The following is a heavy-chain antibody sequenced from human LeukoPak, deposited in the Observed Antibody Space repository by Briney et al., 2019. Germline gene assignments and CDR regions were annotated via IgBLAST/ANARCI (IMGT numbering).Heavy chain of an antibody. Sequence: GGSLRLSCAASGFAFSNYWMNWVRQAPGKGLEWVSVIYSGGSTYYADSVKGRFTISRDNSKNTLYLQMNSLRAEDTAVYYCARDHSSSWYARGWFDPWGQGTLVTVSS. CDR1: GFAFSNYW. V-gene: IGHV3-53*01. J-gene: IGHJ5*02. D-gene: IGHD6-13*01. CDR3: ARDHSSSWYARGWFDP. CDR2: IYSGGST.